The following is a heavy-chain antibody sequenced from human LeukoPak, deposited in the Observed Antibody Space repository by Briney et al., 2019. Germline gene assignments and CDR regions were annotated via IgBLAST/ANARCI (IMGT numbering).Heavy chain of an antibody. D-gene: IGHD2-15*01. CDR1: GYTFTGYY. Sequence: GASVKVSCKASGYTFTGYYMHWVRQAPGQGLEWMGWINPNNGGTNYAQNFQGRVTMTRDTSISTAYMELSRLRSDDTAVYYCARDDCSGDSCYHGTNWFDPWGQGTLVTVSS. CDR2: INPNNGGT. J-gene: IGHJ5*02. V-gene: IGHV1-2*02. CDR3: ARDDCSGDSCYHGTNWFDP.